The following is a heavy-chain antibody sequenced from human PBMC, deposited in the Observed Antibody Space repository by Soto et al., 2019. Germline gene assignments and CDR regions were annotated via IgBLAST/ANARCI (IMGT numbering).Heavy chain of an antibody. Sequence: QVHLVQSGAEVKKPGASVKVSCKGSGYAFTTYGITWVRQAPGQGLEWMGWISAHNGNTNYAQKLQGRVTVTRDTSTSTAYMEQSSLRSDDTAVYYCARGRYGDYWGQGALVTVSS. J-gene: IGHJ4*02. CDR1: GYAFTTYG. CDR3: ARGRYGDY. V-gene: IGHV1-18*01. CDR2: ISAHNGNT. D-gene: IGHD1-1*01.